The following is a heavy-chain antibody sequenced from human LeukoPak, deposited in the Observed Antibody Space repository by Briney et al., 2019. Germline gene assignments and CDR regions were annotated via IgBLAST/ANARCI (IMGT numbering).Heavy chain of an antibody. CDR1: GFTSSSYA. D-gene: IGHD6-13*01. CDR2: VSGSGDRM. J-gene: IGHJ4*02. CDR3: AKAAAAPGFDF. V-gene: IGHV3-23*01. Sequence: PGGSLRLSCAASGFTSSSYALNWVRQAPGKGLKWVATVSGSGDRMYHADSVKGRFTIPRDNSKNTIYLQMNSLRAEDTALYYCAKAAAAPGFDFWGQGTLVTVSS.